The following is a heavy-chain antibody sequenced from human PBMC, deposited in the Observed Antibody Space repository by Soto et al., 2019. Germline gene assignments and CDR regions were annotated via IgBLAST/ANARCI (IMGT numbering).Heavy chain of an antibody. J-gene: IGHJ6*02. CDR1: GYTFTSYA. V-gene: IGHV1-3*01. CDR3: AREGEMPYYYYGLDV. D-gene: IGHD3-16*01. Sequence: GASVKVSCKASGYTFTSYAMHWVRQAPGQRLEWMGWINAGNGNIKYSQKFQGRVTTTRDTSTSTVYMDLRSLRSDDTAVYYCAREGEMPYYYYGLDVWGQGTTVTVSS. CDR2: INAGNGNI.